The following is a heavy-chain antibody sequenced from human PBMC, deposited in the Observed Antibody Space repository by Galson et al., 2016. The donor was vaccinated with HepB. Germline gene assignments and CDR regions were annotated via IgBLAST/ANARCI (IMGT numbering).Heavy chain of an antibody. Sequence: SETLSLTCAVYGGSLSGYYWNWIRQSPGKGLEWMGEINHSGVTTYSPSLKRRVTVSVDASKNQFSLKLRSLTAADTAIYYCARWGPGAFDYWGQGILVSVTS. V-gene: IGHV4-34*01. CDR3: ARWGPGAFDY. J-gene: IGHJ4*01. D-gene: IGHD1-26*01. CDR1: GGSLSGYY. CDR2: INHSGVT.